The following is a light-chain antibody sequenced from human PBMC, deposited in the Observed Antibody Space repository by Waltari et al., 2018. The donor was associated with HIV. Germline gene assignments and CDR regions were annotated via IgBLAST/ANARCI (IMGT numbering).Light chain of an antibody. V-gene: IGKV1-27*01. Sequence: SSLSASVGDRVTITCRVSQGISSCLNWYRQKPGKAPKFLIYSTSNLQSGVPSRFSGSGSGTEFSLTISSLQPEDVASYSGQRTYNAPITFGPGTKVEIK. CDR3: QRTYNAPIT. CDR2: STS. CDR1: QGISSC. J-gene: IGKJ3*01.